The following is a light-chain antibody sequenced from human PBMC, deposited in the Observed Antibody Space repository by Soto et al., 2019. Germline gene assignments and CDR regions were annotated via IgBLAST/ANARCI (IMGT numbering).Light chain of an antibody. CDR3: ATWDGSLPGEV. CDR2: DNN. V-gene: IGLV1-51*01. CDR1: SSNIGSNY. Sequence: QSVLTQSPSVSAAPGQQVTISCSGSSSNIGSNYVSWYQQLPGTAPKLLIYDNNKRPSGIPDRFSGSKSGTSGTLDITGLQTGDEADYYCATWDGSLPGEVFGGGTKVTVL. J-gene: IGLJ2*01.